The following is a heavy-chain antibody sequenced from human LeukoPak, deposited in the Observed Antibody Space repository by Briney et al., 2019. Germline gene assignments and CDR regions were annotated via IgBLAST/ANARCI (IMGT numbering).Heavy chain of an antibody. CDR3: AKAYNSSSWTDFDY. CDR1: GITFSSYA. Sequence: GGSLRLSCAASGITFSSYAMSWVRQAPGKGLEWVSAISGSGGSTYYADSVKGRFTISRDNSKNTLYLQMNSLRAEDTAVYYYAKAYNSSSWTDFDYWGQGTLVTVSS. D-gene: IGHD6-13*01. J-gene: IGHJ4*02. V-gene: IGHV3-23*01. CDR2: ISGSGGST.